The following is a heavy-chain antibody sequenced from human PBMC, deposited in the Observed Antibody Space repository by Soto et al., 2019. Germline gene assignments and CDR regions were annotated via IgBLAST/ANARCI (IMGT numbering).Heavy chain of an antibody. J-gene: IGHJ4*02. Sequence: PGGSLRLSCAASGSTFSDYYISWIRQAPGNGLEWVSYISSSGSTIYYADSVKGRFTISRDNAKNSLYLQMNSLRAEDTAVYYCATEDIGYCTNGVCLNFDYWCQGTLVTVSS. D-gene: IGHD2-8*01. CDR1: GSTFSDYY. V-gene: IGHV3-11*01. CDR3: ATEDIGYCTNGVCLNFDY. CDR2: ISSSGSTI.